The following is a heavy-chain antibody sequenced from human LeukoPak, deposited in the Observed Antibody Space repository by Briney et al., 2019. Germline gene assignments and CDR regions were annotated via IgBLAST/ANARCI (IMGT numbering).Heavy chain of an antibody. CDR3: ARDTGMITFGGVIVNFDY. Sequence: VASVKVSCKASGYTFTGYYMHWVRQAPGQGLEWVGWINPNSGGTNYAQKFQGRVTMTRDTSISTAYMELSRLRSDDTAVYYCARDTGMITFGGVIVNFDYWGQGTLVTVSS. J-gene: IGHJ4*02. CDR2: INPNSGGT. D-gene: IGHD3-16*02. CDR1: GYTFTGYY. V-gene: IGHV1-2*02.